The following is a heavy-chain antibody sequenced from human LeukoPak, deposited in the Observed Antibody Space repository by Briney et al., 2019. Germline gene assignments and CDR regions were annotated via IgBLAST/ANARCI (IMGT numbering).Heavy chain of an antibody. D-gene: IGHD3-10*01. Sequence: PSGTLSLTCAVSGGSISSSNWWSWVRQPPGKGLEWIGEIYHNGSTNYNPSLKSRVTISLDTSKNQFSLRQPSVTAADSAVYDCASAPIVRGEGGEHDYYGMEVWGQVTTVTVSS. V-gene: IGHV4-4*02. CDR1: GGSISSSNW. CDR2: IYHNGST. CDR3: ASAPIVRGEGGEHDYYGMEV. J-gene: IGHJ6*02.